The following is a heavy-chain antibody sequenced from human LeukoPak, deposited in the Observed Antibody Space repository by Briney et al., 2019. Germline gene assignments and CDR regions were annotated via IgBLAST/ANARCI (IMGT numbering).Heavy chain of an antibody. Sequence: PGGSLRLSCAASGFTFSNNWMSWVRQAPGKGLEWVANIKQDGSEKYYVDSVKGRFTISRDNAKNSLYLQMNSLRAEDTAVYYCARRHDFPDYWGQGTLVTVSP. V-gene: IGHV3-7*03. D-gene: IGHD2-21*02. CDR2: IKQDGSEK. CDR1: GFTFSNNW. CDR3: ARRHDFPDY. J-gene: IGHJ4*02.